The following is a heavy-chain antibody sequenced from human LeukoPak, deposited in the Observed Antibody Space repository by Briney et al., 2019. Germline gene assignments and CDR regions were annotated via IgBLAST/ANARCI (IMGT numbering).Heavy chain of an antibody. D-gene: IGHD5-12*01. Sequence: ESGPTLVNPTQTLTLTCTFSGFSLSTSGMCGSWIRQTPGKALEWLARIDWDDDKYYSTSLKTRLTISKDTSKNQVVLTMTNMDPVDTATYYCARDYSGYDFRDYWGQGTLVTVSS. CDR2: IDWDDDK. CDR3: ARDYSGYDFRDY. V-gene: IGHV2-70*11. CDR1: GFSLSTSGMC. J-gene: IGHJ4*02.